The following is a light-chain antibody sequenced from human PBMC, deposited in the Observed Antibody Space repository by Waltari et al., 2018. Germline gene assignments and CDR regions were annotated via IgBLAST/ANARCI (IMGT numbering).Light chain of an antibody. V-gene: IGKV4-1*01. CDR3: QQYYSTPPLFT. CDR1: QSVLYSSNNKNY. CDR2: WAS. J-gene: IGKJ3*01. Sequence: DIVMTQSPDSLAVSLGERATLNCKSSQSVLYSSNNKNYLAWYQQKPGQPPKLLIYWASTRESGVPDRFSGSGSGTDFTLTISSLQAEDVAVYYCQQYYSTPPLFTFGPGTKVDIK.